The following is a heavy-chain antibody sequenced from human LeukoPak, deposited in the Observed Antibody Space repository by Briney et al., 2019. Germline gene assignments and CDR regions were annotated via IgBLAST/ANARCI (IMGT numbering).Heavy chain of an antibody. V-gene: IGHV6-1*01. Sequence: SQTLSLTCAISGDSVSSNSAAWNWIRQSPSRGLEWLGRTYYRSKWYNDYAVSVKSRITINPDTSKNQFSLQLNSVTPEDTAVYYCARDDCSGGSCYFPSNWFDSWGQGTLVTVSS. CDR1: GDSVSSNSAA. CDR3: ARDDCSGGSCYFPSNWFDS. D-gene: IGHD2-15*01. CDR2: TYYRSKWYN. J-gene: IGHJ5*01.